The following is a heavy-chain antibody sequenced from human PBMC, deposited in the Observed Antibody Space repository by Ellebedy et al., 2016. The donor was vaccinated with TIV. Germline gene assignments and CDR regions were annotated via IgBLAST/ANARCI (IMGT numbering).Heavy chain of an antibody. J-gene: IGHJ5*02. CDR3: AKATSYDYDSSGYNNH. CDR2: ISGGGNSA. Sequence: GGSLRLSXAASGFTFRSFAMSWVRQAPGKGLEWVSAISGGGNSAYNADSVKGRFTISRDNSKNTLYLQMNSLRAEDTAIYYCAKATSYDYDSSGYNNHWGQGILVTVSS. D-gene: IGHD3-22*01. CDR1: GFTFRSFA. V-gene: IGHV3-23*01.